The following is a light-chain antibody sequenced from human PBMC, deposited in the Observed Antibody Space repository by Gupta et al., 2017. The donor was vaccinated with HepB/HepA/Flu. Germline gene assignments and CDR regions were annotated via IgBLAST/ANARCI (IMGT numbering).Light chain of an antibody. Sequence: IVLTQSPGTLSLSPGERATLSCRASQSVRSSYLAWYQQKPGQAPRLLIYGASSRATGIPDRFSGSGSGTXFTLTIXRLEPEDFAVYYCQQDCSSPPTFGXGTKVEIK. CDR1: QSVRSSY. J-gene: IGKJ1*01. V-gene: IGKV3-20*01. CDR2: GAS. CDR3: QQDCSSPPT.